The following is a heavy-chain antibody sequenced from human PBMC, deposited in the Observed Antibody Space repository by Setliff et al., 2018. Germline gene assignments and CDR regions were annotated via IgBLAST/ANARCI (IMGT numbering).Heavy chain of an antibody. CDR1: GYTLTELS. J-gene: IGHJ3*02. CDR2: FDPEDGET. V-gene: IGHV1-24*01. Sequence: ASVKVSCKVSGYTLTELSMHWVRQAPGKGLEWMGGFDPEDGETIYAQKFQGRVTMTRDTSISTAYMELSRLTSDDTAVYYCAREVTGSSSWFEGAFDIWGQGTMVTVSS. CDR3: AREVTGSSSWFEGAFDI. D-gene: IGHD6-13*01.